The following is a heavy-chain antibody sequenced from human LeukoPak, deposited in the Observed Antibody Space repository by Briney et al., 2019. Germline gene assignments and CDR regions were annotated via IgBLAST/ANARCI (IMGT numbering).Heavy chain of an antibody. CDR2: ISSSGSTI. Sequence: PGGSLRLSCAASGFTFSSYEMNWVRQAPGKGLEWVSYISSSGSTIYYADSVKGRFTISRDNAKNSLYLQMNSLRAEDTAAYYCARSPYGDFDYWGQGTLVTVSS. CDR3: ARSPYGDFDY. V-gene: IGHV3-48*03. D-gene: IGHD4-17*01. CDR1: GFTFSSYE. J-gene: IGHJ4*02.